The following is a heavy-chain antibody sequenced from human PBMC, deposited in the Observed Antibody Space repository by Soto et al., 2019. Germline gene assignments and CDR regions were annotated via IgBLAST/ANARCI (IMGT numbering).Heavy chain of an antibody. V-gene: IGHV3-23*01. D-gene: IGHD3-22*01. J-gene: IGHJ3*02. Sequence: EVQLLESGGGLVQPGGSLRLSCAASGFTFSSYAMSWVRQAPGKGLEWVAGISRSGSNIDYADSVKSRFTISRDNSKNTLYLHMNRLRAEDTAVYYCAKDSPYYYDSSDSVGAIDIWGQGTMVTVSS. CDR3: AKDSPYYYDSSDSVGAIDI. CDR1: GFTFSSYA. CDR2: ISRSGSNI.